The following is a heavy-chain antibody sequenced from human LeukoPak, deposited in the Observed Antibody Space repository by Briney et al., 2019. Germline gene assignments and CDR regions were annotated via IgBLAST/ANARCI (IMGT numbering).Heavy chain of an antibody. J-gene: IGHJ6*02. D-gene: IGHD6-19*01. CDR1: GLTFSSYA. Sequence: PGGSLRLSCAASGLTFSSYAMSWVRQAPGKGLEWVSAISGSGGSTYYADSVKGRFTISRDNSQNTPYLEMNGLRAEDTAVYYCAKDRSGGGDYYFGMDVWGPGITVTVSS. V-gene: IGHV3-23*01. CDR3: AKDRSGGGDYYFGMDV. CDR2: ISGSGGST.